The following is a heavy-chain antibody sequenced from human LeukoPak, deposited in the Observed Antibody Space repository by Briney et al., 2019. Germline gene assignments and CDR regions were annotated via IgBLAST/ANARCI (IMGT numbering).Heavy chain of an antibody. CDR3: ARGSGDY. Sequence: GGSLRLSCAASGLTFSGYWMNWVRQAPGKGLEWVASIKPDGSEKYYVDSVKGRFTTSRDNATKSLYLQMTSLRDEDTAVYYCARGSGDYSGQGTLVTVSS. CDR2: IKPDGSEK. CDR1: GLTFSGYW. V-gene: IGHV3-7*04. J-gene: IGHJ4*02.